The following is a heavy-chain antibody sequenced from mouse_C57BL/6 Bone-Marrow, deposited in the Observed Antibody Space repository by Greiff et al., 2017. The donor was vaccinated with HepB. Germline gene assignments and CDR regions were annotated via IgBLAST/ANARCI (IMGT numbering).Heavy chain of an antibody. V-gene: IGHV7-3*01. CDR3: ARYGYYGSSLYWYFDV. CDR1: GFTFTDYY. J-gene: IGHJ1*03. D-gene: IGHD1-1*01. CDR2: IRNKANGYTT. Sequence: EVQLVESGGGLVQPGGSLSLSCAASGFTFTDYYMSWVRQPPGKALEWLGFIRNKANGYTTEYSASVKGRFTISRDNSQSILYLQMNALRAEDSATYYCARYGYYGSSLYWYFDVWGTGTTVTVSS.